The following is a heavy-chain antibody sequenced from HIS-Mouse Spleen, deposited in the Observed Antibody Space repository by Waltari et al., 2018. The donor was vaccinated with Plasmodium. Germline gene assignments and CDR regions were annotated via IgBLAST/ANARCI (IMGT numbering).Heavy chain of an antibody. J-gene: IGHJ4*02. CDR1: GGSISSSSYY. D-gene: IGHD3-16*01. CDR3: ARGRGACFDY. V-gene: IGHV4-39*07. Sequence: QLQLQESGSGLVKPSETLSLTCTVSGGSISSSSYYWGWIRQPPGKGLEWIGSIYYSGSTYYNPALKSRVTISVDTSKNQFSLKLSSVTAADTAVYYCARGRGACFDYWGQGTLVTVSS. CDR2: IYYSGST.